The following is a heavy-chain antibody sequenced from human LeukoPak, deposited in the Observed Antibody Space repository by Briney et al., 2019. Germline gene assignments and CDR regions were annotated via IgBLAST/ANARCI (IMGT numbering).Heavy chain of an antibody. CDR1: GYSISSGYY. CDR2: IYHSGST. D-gene: IGHD6-13*01. Sequence: PSETLSLTCAVSGYSISSGYYWGWIRQPPGKGLEWIGSIYHSGSTYYNPSLKSRVTISVGTSKNQFSLKLSSVTAADTAVYYCARRSSLLAFDIWGQGTMVTVSS. V-gene: IGHV4-38-2*01. J-gene: IGHJ3*02. CDR3: ARRSSLLAFDI.